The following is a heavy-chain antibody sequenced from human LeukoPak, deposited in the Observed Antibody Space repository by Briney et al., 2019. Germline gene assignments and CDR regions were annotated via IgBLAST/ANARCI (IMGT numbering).Heavy chain of an antibody. CDR3: AREGSSNWENYFDY. D-gene: IGHD6-13*01. CDR1: GDSISSYY. V-gene: IGHV4-59*01. CDR2: IYYSGTT. Sequence: SETLSLTCTVSGDSISSYYWGWIRQPPGKGLEWIGYIYYSGTTNYNPSLKSRVTISVDTSKNQFSLKLSSVTAADTAVYYCAREGSSNWENYFDYWGQGTLVTVSS. J-gene: IGHJ4*02.